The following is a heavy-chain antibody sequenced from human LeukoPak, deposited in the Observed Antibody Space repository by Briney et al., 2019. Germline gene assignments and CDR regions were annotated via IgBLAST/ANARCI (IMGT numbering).Heavy chain of an antibody. CDR2: FDPEDGET. CDR1: GYTLTELS. D-gene: IGHD3-10*01. CDR3: ARSEGSGSYYPHGWFDP. J-gene: IGHJ5*02. V-gene: IGHV1-24*01. Sequence: ASVKVSCKVSGYTLTELSMHWVRQAPGKGLEWMGGFDPEDGETIYAQKFQGRVTMTEDTSTDTAYMELSSLRSEDTAVYYCARSEGSGSYYPHGWFDPWGQGTLVTVSS.